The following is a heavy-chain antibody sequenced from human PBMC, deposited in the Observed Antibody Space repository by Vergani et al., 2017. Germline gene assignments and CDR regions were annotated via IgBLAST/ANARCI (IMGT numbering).Heavy chain of an antibody. J-gene: IGHJ4*02. Sequence: QVQLVQSGAVVKKPGASVKVSCKASGYTFTSFGFSWVRQAPGQGLEWMGWITSYNGNTNYAQNLQGRVTMTTDTSTSTAYMELRSLRSDDTAVYYCARDSPYGSGRLWYDYWGQGTLVTVSS. CDR3: ARDSPYGSGRLWYDY. CDR2: ITSYNGNT. D-gene: IGHD3-10*01. V-gene: IGHV1-18*01. CDR1: GYTFTSFG.